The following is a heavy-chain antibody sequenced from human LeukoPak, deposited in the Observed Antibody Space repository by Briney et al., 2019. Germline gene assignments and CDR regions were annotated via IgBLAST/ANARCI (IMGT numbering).Heavy chain of an antibody. Sequence: WGSLTLTCAASGFTVSNNYLSWVRQGPGKGMGLDSVIYSGGSTYYADSVKGRFSISRDNSKNTLYLQMNSLRDEDTAVYYCARDLEGATVYYYYYYMDVWGKGPTVTVSS. CDR3: ARDLEGATVYYYYYYMDV. J-gene: IGHJ6*03. V-gene: IGHV3-53*01. CDR1: GFTVSNNY. CDR2: IYSGGST. D-gene: IGHD1-26*01.